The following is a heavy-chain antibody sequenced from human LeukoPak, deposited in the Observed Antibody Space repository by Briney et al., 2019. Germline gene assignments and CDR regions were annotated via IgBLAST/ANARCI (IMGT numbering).Heavy chain of an antibody. J-gene: IGHJ4*02. CDR1: GFTFSSYA. D-gene: IGHD3-9*01. Sequence: GASLRLSCAASGFTFSSYAMSWVRQAPGKGLEWVSAISGSGGSTYYADSVKGRFTISRDNSKNTLYLQMNSLRAEDTAVYYCAKDLVSRDYDIYDYWGQGTLVTVSS. CDR3: AKDLVSRDYDIYDY. CDR2: ISGSGGST. V-gene: IGHV3-23*01.